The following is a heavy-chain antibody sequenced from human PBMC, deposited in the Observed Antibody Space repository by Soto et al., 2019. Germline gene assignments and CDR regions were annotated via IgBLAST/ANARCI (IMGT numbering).Heavy chain of an antibody. J-gene: IGHJ4*02. D-gene: IGHD2-2*01. V-gene: IGHV3-48*03. CDR1: RFTFSTYE. CDR3: VRYCSTTLCNGVATRTFDY. Sequence: GGSLRLSCAASRFTFSTYEMNWVRQAPGKGLEWVSYISTSGSTVYSADSVKGRFTISRDNTRNSLYLQMNSLRDEDTALYYCVRYCSTTLCNGVATRTFDYWGQGTLVTVSS. CDR2: ISTSGSTV.